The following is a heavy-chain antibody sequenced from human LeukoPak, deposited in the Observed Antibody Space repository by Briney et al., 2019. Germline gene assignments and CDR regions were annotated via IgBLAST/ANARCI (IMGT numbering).Heavy chain of an antibody. D-gene: IGHD3-10*01. J-gene: IGHJ5*02. V-gene: IGHV3-48*03. CDR2: ISSSGSTV. CDR1: GFAFSSYE. CDR3: ARQIPRYYYGSGSSQWGWFDP. Sequence: GGSLRLSCAASGFAFSSYEMNWVRQAPGKGLEWVSYISSSGSTVYYADSVKGRFTISRDNAKNSLYLQMNSLRAEDTAIYFCARQIPRYYYGSGSSQWGWFDPWGQGTLVTVSS.